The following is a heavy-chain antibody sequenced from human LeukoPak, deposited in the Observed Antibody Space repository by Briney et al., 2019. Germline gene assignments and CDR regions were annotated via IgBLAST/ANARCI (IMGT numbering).Heavy chain of an antibody. CDR3: ARDTALYSSGWYGPPTYDMDV. CDR1: GYTFTDYY. J-gene: IGHJ6*02. CDR2: INPNNGGA. V-gene: IGHV1-2*04. D-gene: IGHD6-19*01. Sequence: ASVKFSCKASGYTFTDYYMHWVRQAPGQGLEWMGWINPNNGGANYAQKFQGWITMTRDTSISTAYMELSRLRSDDTAVYYCARDTALYSSGWYGPPTYDMDVWGQGTTVTVSS.